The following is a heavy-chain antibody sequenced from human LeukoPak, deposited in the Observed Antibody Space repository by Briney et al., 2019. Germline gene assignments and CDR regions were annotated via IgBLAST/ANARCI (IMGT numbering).Heavy chain of an antibody. J-gene: IGHJ6*02. CDR1: GYTLTELS. Sequence: ASVKVSCKVSGYTLTELSIQWVRQAPGQGLEWMGWISAYNGNTNYAQKLQGRVTMTTDTSTSTAYMELRSLRSDDTAVYYCARDLPEYYDSSGYEYYYGMDVWGQGTTVTVSS. V-gene: IGHV1-18*01. D-gene: IGHD3-22*01. CDR3: ARDLPEYYDSSGYEYYYGMDV. CDR2: ISAYNGNT.